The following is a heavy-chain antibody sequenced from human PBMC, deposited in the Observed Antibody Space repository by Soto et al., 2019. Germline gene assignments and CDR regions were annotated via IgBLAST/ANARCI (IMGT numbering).Heavy chain of an antibody. J-gene: IGHJ6*02. CDR2: IWYDGNNK. CDR1: GFSFSTYG. CDR3: ASEGQGGHGMDV. V-gene: IGHV3-33*01. Sequence: QVQLVESGGGVIQPGRSLRLSCAASGFSFSTYGMHWVRQAPGKGLEWVALIWYDGNNKYYVDSAKGRFTISRDNSKNTLFLAMSSLRAEDTAGYYCASEGQGGHGMDVWGQGTTVTVSS. D-gene: IGHD3-16*01.